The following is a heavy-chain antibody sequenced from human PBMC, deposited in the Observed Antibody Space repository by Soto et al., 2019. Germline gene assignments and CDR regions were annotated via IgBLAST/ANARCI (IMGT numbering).Heavy chain of an antibody. Sequence: QVHLVQSGGEVTEAGSSVKVSCKASGGTFRSHAFSWVRQAPGQGLEWVGGIIPIFETANYAQEFQGRVTISADESTNTVMLELNNLRSDDTDIYFCAIGDRSSWIGNHWGPGTQVTVS. D-gene: IGHD6-6*01. CDR1: GGTFRSHA. CDR3: AIGDRSSWIGNH. J-gene: IGHJ4*02. CDR2: IIPIFETA. V-gene: IGHV1-69*01.